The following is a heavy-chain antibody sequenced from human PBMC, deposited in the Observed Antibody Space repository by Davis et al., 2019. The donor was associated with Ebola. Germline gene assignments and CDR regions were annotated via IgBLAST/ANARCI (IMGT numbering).Heavy chain of an antibody. V-gene: IGHV4-34*01. CDR1: GGSFTGYY. J-gene: IGHJ6*03. Sequence: SETLSLTCAVYGGSFTGYYWSWIRQPPGKGLEWIGEINHSGTTNYNPSLKSRVTISVDTSKNQFSLKLSSVTAADTAVYYCAREGDPHYYMDVWGKGTTVTVSS. CDR2: INHSGTT. D-gene: IGHD2-21*02. CDR3: AREGDPHYYMDV.